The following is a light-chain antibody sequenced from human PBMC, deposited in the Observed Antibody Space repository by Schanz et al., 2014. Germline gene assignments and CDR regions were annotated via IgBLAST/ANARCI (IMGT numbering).Light chain of an antibody. CDR1: SSDVGTYSF. CDR2: EDT. J-gene: IGLJ2*01. V-gene: IGLV2-23*01. CDR3: SSYALSNTFVI. Sequence: QSALTQPASVSGSPGQSITISCTGTSSDVGTYSFISWYQHHPGKAPKLMIYEDTKRPSGVSSRFSGSKSGNTASLTISRLQAEDEADYSCSSYALSNTFVIFGGGTKVTVL.